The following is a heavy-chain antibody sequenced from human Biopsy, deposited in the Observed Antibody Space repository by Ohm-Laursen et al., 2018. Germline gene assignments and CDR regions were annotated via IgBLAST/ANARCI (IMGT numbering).Heavy chain of an antibody. J-gene: IGHJ3*02. Sequence: SETLSLTWTVSGGSIGSFFWSWIRQPAGKGLEWIGRIYTSGSPNYNLSLESRVTMSVDTSKNQFPLNLRSVTAADTAVYYCARGTGRYYVYGAFDIWGQGTMVTVSS. CDR1: GGSIGSFF. V-gene: IGHV4-4*07. CDR3: ARGTGRYYVYGAFDI. CDR2: IYTSGSP. D-gene: IGHD1-26*01.